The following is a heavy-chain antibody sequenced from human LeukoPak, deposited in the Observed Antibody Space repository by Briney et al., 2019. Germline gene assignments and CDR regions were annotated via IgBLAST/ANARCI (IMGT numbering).Heavy chain of an antibody. CDR3: ARSLGTMIVVALDY. CDR2: ISSSGSTI. J-gene: IGHJ4*02. Sequence: PGASLRLCCTASGFTFSDYYISWIRQAPGPWLQWVSYISSSGSTIYYADSVKGRFTISRDNAKNSLYLQMNSLRAEDTAVYYCARSLGTMIVVALDYWGQGTLVTVSS. D-gene: IGHD3-22*01. CDR1: GFTFSDYY. V-gene: IGHV3-11*04.